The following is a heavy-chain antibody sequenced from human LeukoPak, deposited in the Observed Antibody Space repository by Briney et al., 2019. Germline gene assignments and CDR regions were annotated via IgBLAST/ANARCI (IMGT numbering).Heavy chain of an antibody. D-gene: IGHD1-1*01. J-gene: IGHJ2*01. Sequence: QNLQGRVTMTTDTSTSTAYMELSSLRSEDTAVYYCARGLGTYWYFDLWGRGTLVTVSS. V-gene: IGHV1-18*01. CDR3: ARGLGTYWYFDL.